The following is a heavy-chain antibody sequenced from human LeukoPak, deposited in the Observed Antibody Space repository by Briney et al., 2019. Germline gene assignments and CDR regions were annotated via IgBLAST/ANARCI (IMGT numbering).Heavy chain of an antibody. CDR3: AKGGQRQWLD. J-gene: IGHJ4*02. CDR1: GFTFSSQS. Sequence: GGSLRLSCAASGFTFSSQSMSWVRQAPGRGLEWVSTITYSGGSTFYTDSVKGRFTTSRDNSKNTLYLQMNGLRAEDTAVYYCAKGGQRQWLDWGQGTLVTVSS. D-gene: IGHD6-19*01. V-gene: IGHV3-23*01. CDR2: ITYSGGST.